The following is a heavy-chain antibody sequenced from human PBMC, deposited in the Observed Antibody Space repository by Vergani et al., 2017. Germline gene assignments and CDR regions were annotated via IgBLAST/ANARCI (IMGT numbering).Heavy chain of an antibody. Sequence: QVQLVDSGGGLVKPGGSLRLSCAASGFTFSSYGMHWVRQAPGKGLEWVAVIWYDGSNKYYADSVKGRFTISRDNSKNTLYLQMNSLRAEDTAVYYCARHDKQGRAFDIWGQGTMVTVSS. V-gene: IGHV3-33*08. CDR2: IWYDGSNK. D-gene: IGHD7-27*01. CDR3: ARHDKQGRAFDI. J-gene: IGHJ3*02. CDR1: GFTFSSYG.